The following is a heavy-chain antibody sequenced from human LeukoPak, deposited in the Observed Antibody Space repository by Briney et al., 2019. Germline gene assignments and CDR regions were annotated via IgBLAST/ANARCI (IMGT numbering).Heavy chain of an antibody. Sequence: ASVKVFCKASGGTFSSYAISWVRQAPGQGLEWMGIINPSGGSTSYAQKFQGRVTMTRDTSTSTVYMELSSLRSEDTAVYYCARDSSTVGAISAWFDPWGQGTLVTASS. CDR2: INPSGGST. D-gene: IGHD1-26*01. J-gene: IGHJ5*02. V-gene: IGHV1-46*01. CDR1: GGTFSSYA. CDR3: ARDSSTVGAISAWFDP.